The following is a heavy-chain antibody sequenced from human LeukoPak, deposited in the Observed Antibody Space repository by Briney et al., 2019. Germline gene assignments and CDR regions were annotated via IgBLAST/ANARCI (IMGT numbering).Heavy chain of an antibody. D-gene: IGHD4-23*01. CDR1: EFTFSNYW. CDR3: ASAGHDYSGDFFDY. CDR2: INSDGSST. V-gene: IGHV3-74*01. Sequence: PGGSLRLSCAAPEFTFSNYWMHWVRQAPGKGLVWVSRINSDGSSTAYADSVKGRFTISRDNAKNTLYLQMNSLRAEDTAVYYCASAGHDYSGDFFDYWGQGTLVTVSS. J-gene: IGHJ4*02.